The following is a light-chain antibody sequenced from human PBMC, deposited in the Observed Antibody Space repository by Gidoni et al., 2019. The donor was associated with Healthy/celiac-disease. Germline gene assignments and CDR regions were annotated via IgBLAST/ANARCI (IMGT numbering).Light chain of an antibody. CDR1: QRVSSY. CDR3: QQRSNWLN. Sequence: ELVLTQSPATLSVSPGERATLSCRASQRVSSYLAWYQQKPGQAPRLLIDDASSRATGIPARFSGSGSGTDFTLTISSLEPEDFAVYYCQQRSNWLNFGGGTKVEIK. V-gene: IGKV3-11*01. CDR2: DAS. J-gene: IGKJ4*01.